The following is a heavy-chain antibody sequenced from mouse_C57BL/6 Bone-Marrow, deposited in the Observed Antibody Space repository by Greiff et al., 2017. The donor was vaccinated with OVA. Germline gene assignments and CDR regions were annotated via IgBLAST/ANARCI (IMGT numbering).Heavy chain of an antibody. CDR1: GYTFTSYW. J-gene: IGHJ4*01. D-gene: IGHD1-2*01. CDR2: IHPNSGST. CDR3: ASGLLRPYAMDY. Sequence: VQLQQPGAELVKPGASVKLSCKASGYTFTSYWMYWVKQRPGQGLEWIGMIHPNSGSTNYNEKFKSKATLTVDKSSSTAYMQLSSLTSEDSAVYYCASGLLRPYAMDYWGQGTSVTVSS. V-gene: IGHV1-64*01.